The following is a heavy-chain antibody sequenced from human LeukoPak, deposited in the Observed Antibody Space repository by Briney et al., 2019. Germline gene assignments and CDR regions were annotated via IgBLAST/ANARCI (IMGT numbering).Heavy chain of an antibody. CDR2: ISVSGDNT. CDR1: GFSFSSYA. Sequence: QPGGSLRLSCAASGFSFSSYAMNWVRQAPGKGPEWVSAISVSGDNTYYTDSVKGRFTISRDNSKNTLYLQMNSLRAEDTAVYYCAKDPSALLVGAPGAFQHWGQGTLVTVSS. CDR3: AKDPSALLVGAPGAFQH. V-gene: IGHV3-23*01. D-gene: IGHD1-26*01. J-gene: IGHJ1*01.